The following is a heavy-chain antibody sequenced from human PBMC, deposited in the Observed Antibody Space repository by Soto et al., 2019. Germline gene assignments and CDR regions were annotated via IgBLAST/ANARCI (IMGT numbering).Heavy chain of an antibody. CDR1: GYSISSGYY. CDR3: ARGNGRVGYFDY. J-gene: IGHJ4*02. V-gene: IGHV4-38-2*01. CDR2: IYHSGST. Sequence: SETLSLTCAVSGYSISSGYYWGWIRQPPGKGLEWIGSIYHSGSTYYSPSLKSRVTISVNTSKNQFSLKLSSVTAADTAVYYCARGNGRVGYFDYWGQGTPVTVSS.